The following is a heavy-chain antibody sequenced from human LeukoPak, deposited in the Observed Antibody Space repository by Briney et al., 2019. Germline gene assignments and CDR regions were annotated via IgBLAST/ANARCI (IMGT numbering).Heavy chain of an antibody. J-gene: IGHJ4*02. D-gene: IGHD2-2*01. V-gene: IGHV3-7*03. CDR2: IKQDGSEK. CDR1: TFTFSSYW. Sequence: PGGSLRLSCAASTFTFSSYWMTWVRQAPGKGLEWVANIKQDGSEKYYVDSVKGRFTISRDNAKNSLYLQMNSLRAEDTAVYYCARLYCSSISCYYGYWGQGTLVTVSS. CDR3: ARLYCSSISCYYGY.